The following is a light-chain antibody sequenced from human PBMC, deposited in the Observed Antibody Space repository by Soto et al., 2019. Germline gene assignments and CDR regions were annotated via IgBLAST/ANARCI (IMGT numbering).Light chain of an antibody. CDR2: VGTGGIVG. CDR1: SGYSNYK. V-gene: IGLV9-49*01. J-gene: IGLJ2*01. Sequence: QLVLTQPPSASASLGASVTLTCTLSSGYSNYKVDWYQQRPGKGPRFVMRVGTGGIVGSKGDGIPDRFSVLGSGLNRYLTIKNIQEEDESDYHCGADHGSGSNFVQVFGGGTKLIVL. CDR3: GADHGSGSNFVQV.